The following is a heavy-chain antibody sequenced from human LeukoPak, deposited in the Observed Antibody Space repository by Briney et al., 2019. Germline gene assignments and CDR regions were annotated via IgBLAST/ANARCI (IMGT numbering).Heavy chain of an antibody. D-gene: IGHD1-7*01. J-gene: IGHJ6*03. CDR3: AKHPVELRYYYMDV. V-gene: IGHV3-23*01. CDR2: ISGSGGST. Sequence: GSLRLSCAASGFTFSSYAMSWVRQAPGKGLEWVSAISGSGGSTYYADSVKGRFTISRDNSKNTLYLQMNSLRAEDTAVYYCAKHPVELRYYYMDVWGKGTTVTVSS. CDR1: GFTFSSYA.